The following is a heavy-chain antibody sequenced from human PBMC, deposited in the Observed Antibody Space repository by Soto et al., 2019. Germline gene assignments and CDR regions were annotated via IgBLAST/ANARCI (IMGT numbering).Heavy chain of an antibody. Sequence: EVQLLESGGGLVQPGGSLRLSCAASGFTFSGFAMNWVRQPPGKGLEWVSSVDYTGRYTFYAASVKGRFTISRDNSKNMVYLELNSLRAEDTAVYYCAKRSGGFSEFDYWGQGTLVIVSS. D-gene: IGHD5-12*01. CDR3: AKRSGGFSEFDY. CDR1: GFTFSGFA. CDR2: VDYTGRYT. J-gene: IGHJ4*02. V-gene: IGHV3-23*01.